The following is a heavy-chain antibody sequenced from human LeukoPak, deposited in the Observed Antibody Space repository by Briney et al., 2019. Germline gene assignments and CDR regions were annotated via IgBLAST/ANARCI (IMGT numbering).Heavy chain of an antibody. J-gene: IGHJ4*02. D-gene: IGHD3-22*01. CDR2: ISGSGGST. CDR1: GFTFNSHA. V-gene: IGHV3-23*01. Sequence: GGSLRLSCAASGFTFNSHAINWVRQAPGKGLEWVSAISGSGGSTYYADSVKGRFTISRDNSKNTLYLQMNSLRAEDTAVYYCAKGYDSSGYYYVETEYYFDYWGQGTLVTVSS. CDR3: AKGYDSSGYYYVETEYYFDY.